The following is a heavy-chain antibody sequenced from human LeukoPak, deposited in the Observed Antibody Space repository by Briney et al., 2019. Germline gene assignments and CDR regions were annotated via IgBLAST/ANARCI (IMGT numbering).Heavy chain of an antibody. CDR1: GNTLTELS. V-gene: IGHV1-24*01. J-gene: IGHJ5*02. Sequence: ASVKVSCKVSGNTLTELSMHWVRQVPGKGLEWMGGFDPEHGETIYSQKFQGRVTMTEDTSTDTAYMELSSLKSEDTAVYYCARGYCSGGSCFGGLYNWFDPWGQGTLVTVSS. CDR3: ARGYCSGGSCFGGLYNWFDP. D-gene: IGHD2-15*01. CDR2: FDPEHGET.